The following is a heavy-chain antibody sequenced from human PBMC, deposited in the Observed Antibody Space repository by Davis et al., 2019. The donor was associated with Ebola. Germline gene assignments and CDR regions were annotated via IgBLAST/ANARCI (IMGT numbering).Heavy chain of an antibody. CDR3: ARLSQWLVLDAFDI. J-gene: IGHJ3*02. V-gene: IGHV1-46*01. Sequence: AASVKVSCKASGYTFTSYYMHWVRQAPGQGLEWMGIINPSGGSTSYAQKFQGRVTMTRNTSISTAYMELSSLRSEDTAVYYCARLSQWLVLDAFDIWGQGTMVTVSS. CDR1: GYTFTSYY. D-gene: IGHD6-19*01. CDR2: INPSGGST.